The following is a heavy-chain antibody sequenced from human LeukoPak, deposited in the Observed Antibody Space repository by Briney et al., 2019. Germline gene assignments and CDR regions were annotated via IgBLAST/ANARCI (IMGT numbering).Heavy chain of an antibody. CDR1: GGSISTFY. D-gene: IGHD4-17*01. Sequence: SETLSLTCTVSGGSISTFYWSWIRQPAGMGLEWIGRIYTSGSTNYNPSLKSRVTISVDTSKNQFSLKLSSVTAADTAVYFCARRAFYGDRFAEYFQHWGQGTLVTVSS. V-gene: IGHV4-4*07. CDR2: IYTSGST. J-gene: IGHJ1*01. CDR3: ARRAFYGDRFAEYFQH.